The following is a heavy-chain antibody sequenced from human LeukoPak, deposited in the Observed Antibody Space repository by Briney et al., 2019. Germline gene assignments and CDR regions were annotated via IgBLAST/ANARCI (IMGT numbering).Heavy chain of an antibody. CDR3: VSGYCSSTSCYGDAFDI. Sequence: PSETLSLTCAVYGGSFSGYYWSWIRQPLGKGLEWIGEINHSGSTNYNPSLKSRVTISVDTSKNQFSLKLSSVTAADTAVYYCVSGYCSSTSCYGDAFDIWGQGTMVTVSS. CDR2: INHSGST. V-gene: IGHV4-34*01. CDR1: GGSFSGYY. J-gene: IGHJ3*02. D-gene: IGHD2-2*01.